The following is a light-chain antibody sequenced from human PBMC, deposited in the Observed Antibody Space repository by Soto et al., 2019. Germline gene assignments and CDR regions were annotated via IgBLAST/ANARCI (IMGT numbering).Light chain of an antibody. J-gene: IGKJ5*01. V-gene: IGKV1-12*01. CDR2: ATS. CDR3: QQANSFPIT. CDR1: QDISCW. Sequence: DIQMTQSPSSVSASVGYRVTITCRASQDISCWLAWYQQKPGKAPKLLIYATSSLQSGVPSRFSGSGSGTDRTLSICILQPEDFATYYCQQANSFPITCGQGTRLEIK.